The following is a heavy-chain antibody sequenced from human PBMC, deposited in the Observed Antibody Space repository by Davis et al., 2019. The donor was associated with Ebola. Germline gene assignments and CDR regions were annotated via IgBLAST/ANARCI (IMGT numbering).Heavy chain of an antibody. J-gene: IGHJ6*03. CDR1: GFIFSAYS. V-gene: IGHV3-23*01. Sequence: GESLKISCAGSGFIFSAYSMAWVRQAPGKGLEWVSSISGSGSDTSHADSVKGRFTISRDTSQNMFYLQMNSLRADDTAVYYCAREQWYYMDVWGKGTTVTVSS. D-gene: IGHD6-19*01. CDR3: AREQWYYMDV. CDR2: ISGSGSDT.